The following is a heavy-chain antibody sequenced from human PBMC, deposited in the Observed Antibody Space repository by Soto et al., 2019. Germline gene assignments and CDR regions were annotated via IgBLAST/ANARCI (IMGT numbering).Heavy chain of an antibody. D-gene: IGHD2-2*02. CDR2: IWYDGSNK. Sequence: GGSLRLSCAASGFTFSSYGMHWVRQAPSKGLEWVAVIWYDGSNKYYADSVKGRFTISRDNSKNTLYLQMNSLRAEDTAVYYCARVGYCSSTSCYTLDYWGQGTLVTVSS. CDR3: ARVGYCSSTSCYTLDY. J-gene: IGHJ4*02. CDR1: GFTFSSYG. V-gene: IGHV3-33*01.